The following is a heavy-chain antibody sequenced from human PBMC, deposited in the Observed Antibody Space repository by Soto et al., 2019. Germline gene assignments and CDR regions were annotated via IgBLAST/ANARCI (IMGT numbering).Heavy chain of an antibody. J-gene: IGHJ3*02. Sequence: QGQLLQSGDEVKTPGASVRVSCRASGYPFTSYGTSWVRQAPGQGLEWVARISAYNGNRDIAQKFQGRVTMTLVTSAGTAHMERGDLKAAETDVYCCDRERIVAWVHDAFEIWGQGKNGTLSS. D-gene: IGHD5-12*01. CDR3: DRERIVAWVHDAFEI. V-gene: IGHV1-18*01. CDR2: ISAYNGNR. CDR1: GYPFTSYG.